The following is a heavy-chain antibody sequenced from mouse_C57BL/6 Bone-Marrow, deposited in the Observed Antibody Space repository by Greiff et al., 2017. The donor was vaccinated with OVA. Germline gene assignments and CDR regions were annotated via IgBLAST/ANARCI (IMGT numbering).Heavy chain of an antibody. J-gene: IGHJ3*01. D-gene: IGHD2-5*01. CDR1: GFTFNTYA. V-gene: IGHV10-3*01. CDR2: IRSKSSNYAT. Sequence: EVQLVESGGGLVQPKGSLKLSCAASGFTFNTYAMHWVRQAPGKGLEWVARIRSKSSNYATYYADSVKDRFTISRDDSQSMLYLQMNNLKTEDTAMYYCVREAYYSNYTWFAYWGQGTLVTVSA. CDR3: VREAYYSNYTWFAY.